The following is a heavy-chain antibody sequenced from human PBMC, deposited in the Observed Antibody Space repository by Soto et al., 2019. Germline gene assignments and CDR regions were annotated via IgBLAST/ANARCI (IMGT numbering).Heavy chain of an antibody. CDR3: ARSGYSGFDYGDY. V-gene: IGHV3-33*01. CDR1: GFTFRSYG. D-gene: IGHD5-12*01. Sequence: QVQLVESGGGVGQPGRSLRLSCAASGFTFRSYGIHWVRQAPGKGLEWVAVIWYDGINKFYADSVKGRFTISRDISKNTVYLQMNSLRAEDTAVYYCARSGYSGFDYGDYWGQGTLVTVSS. CDR2: IWYDGINK. J-gene: IGHJ4*02.